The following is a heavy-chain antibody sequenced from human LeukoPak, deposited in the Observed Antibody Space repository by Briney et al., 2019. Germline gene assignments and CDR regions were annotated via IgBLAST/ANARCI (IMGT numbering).Heavy chain of an antibody. Sequence: ESLKISRKCSGYSFPTYWIGWVRQMPAKGLAWVGIIYPGDSDTRYSPSFEGEVTLSADKSISTAYLKWSSLKASDTAMYYCARSGTIATRRNYIDYWGQGTLVTVSS. CDR1: GYSFPTYW. D-gene: IGHD6-6*01. CDR3: ARSGTIATRRNYIDY. V-gene: IGHV5-51*01. CDR2: IYPGDSDT. J-gene: IGHJ4*02.